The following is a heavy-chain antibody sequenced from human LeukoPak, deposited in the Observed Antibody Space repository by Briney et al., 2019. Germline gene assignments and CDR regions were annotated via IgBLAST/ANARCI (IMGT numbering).Heavy chain of an antibody. CDR3: AKDYCYDSSGYYYGDAFDI. V-gene: IGHV3-23*01. CDR2: ISGSGGTT. J-gene: IGHJ3*02. Sequence: PGGSLRLSCAASGFTFSSYAMSWVRQAPGKGLEWVSTISGSGGTTYSADSVKGRFTISRDNSKNILYLQVNSLRAGDTAVYYCAKDYCYDSSGYYYGDAFDIWGQGTMVTVSS. CDR1: GFTFSSYA. D-gene: IGHD3-22*01.